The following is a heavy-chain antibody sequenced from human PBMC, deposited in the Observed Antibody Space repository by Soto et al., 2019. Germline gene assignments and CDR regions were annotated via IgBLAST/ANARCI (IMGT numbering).Heavy chain of an antibody. D-gene: IGHD3-22*01. J-gene: IGHJ4*02. V-gene: IGHV3-7*03. CDR1: GFTFSSYW. CDR2: INPNGSEK. Sequence: GGSLRLSCAGSGFTFSSYWLTWVRQAPGKGLEWVANINPNGSEKYCVDYVRGRFRISKENAKNSLYLKLNSLRADDTAVYYCARDFFTTLAYWGQGTLVTVSS. CDR3: ARDFFTTLAY.